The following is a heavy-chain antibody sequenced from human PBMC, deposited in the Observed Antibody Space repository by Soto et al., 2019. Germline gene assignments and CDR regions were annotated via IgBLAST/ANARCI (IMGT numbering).Heavy chain of an antibody. V-gene: IGHV1-69*02. CDR3: ARLRAVAAIGDKFFDY. D-gene: IGHD6-19*01. Sequence: ASVKVSCKASGGTFSSYTISWVRQAPGQGLEWMGRIIPILGIANYAQKFQGRVTITADKSTSTAYMELSSLRSEDTAMYYCARLRAVAAIGDKFFDYWGQGTLVTVSS. CDR2: IIPILGIA. CDR1: GGTFSSYT. J-gene: IGHJ4*02.